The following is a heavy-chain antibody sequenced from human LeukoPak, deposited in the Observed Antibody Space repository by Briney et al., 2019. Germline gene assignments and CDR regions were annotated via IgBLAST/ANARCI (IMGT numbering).Heavy chain of an antibody. CDR2: IKQDGSEK. V-gene: IGHV3-7*01. CDR3: ARVLYYDILTGYLDY. Sequence: GVSLRLSCAASGFTFSSYWMSWVRQAPGKGLEWVANIKQDGSEKYYVDSVKGRFTISRDNAKNSLYLQMNSLRAEDTAVYYCARVLYYDILTGYLDYWGQGTLVTVSS. CDR1: GFTFSSYW. J-gene: IGHJ4*02. D-gene: IGHD3-9*01.